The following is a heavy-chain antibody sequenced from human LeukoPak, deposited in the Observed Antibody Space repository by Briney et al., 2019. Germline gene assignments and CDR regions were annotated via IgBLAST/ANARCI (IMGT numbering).Heavy chain of an antibody. CDR1: GYTFTGYY. D-gene: IGHD3-3*01. CDR3: AGDLSSTYDFWSGYYTGEVDY. J-gene: IGHJ4*02. Sequence: ASVKVSCKASGYTFTGYYMHWVRQAPGQGLEWMGRINPNSGGTNYAQKFQGRVTMTRDTSISTAYMELSRLRSDDTAVYYCAGDLSSTYDFWSGYYTGEVDYWGQGTLVTVSS. V-gene: IGHV1-2*06. CDR2: INPNSGGT.